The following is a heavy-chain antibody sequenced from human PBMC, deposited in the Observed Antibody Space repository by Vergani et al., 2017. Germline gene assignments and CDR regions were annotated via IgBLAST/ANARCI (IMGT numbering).Heavy chain of an antibody. CDR1: GGSISSSSYY. CDR3: ARRYQQPEGNWFDP. J-gene: IGHJ5*02. CDR2: IYYSGST. Sequence: QLQLQESGPGLVKPSETLSLTCTVSGGSISSSSYYWGWIRQPPGKGLEWIGSIYYSGSTYYNPSLKSRVTISVDTSKNQFSLKLSSVTAAETAVYDCARRYQQPEGNWFDPWGQGTLVTVSS. V-gene: IGHV4-39*01. D-gene: IGHD2-2*01.